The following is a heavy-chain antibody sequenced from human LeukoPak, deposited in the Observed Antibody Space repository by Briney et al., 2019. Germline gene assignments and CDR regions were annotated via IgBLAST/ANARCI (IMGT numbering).Heavy chain of an antibody. CDR3: AREVTPYY. CDR1: GFTFDDYA. V-gene: IGHV3-9*01. Sequence: GGSLRLSCAASGFTFDDYAMHWVRQAPGKGLEWVSGISWNSGSIGYADSVKGRFTISRDNAKNSLYLQMNSLRAEDTAVYYCAREVTPYYWGQGTLVTVSS. D-gene: IGHD2-21*02. CDR2: ISWNSGSI. J-gene: IGHJ4*02.